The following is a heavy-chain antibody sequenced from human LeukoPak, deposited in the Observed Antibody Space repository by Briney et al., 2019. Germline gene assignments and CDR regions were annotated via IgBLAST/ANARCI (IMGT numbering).Heavy chain of an antibody. Sequence: SETLSLTCAVSGGSISSSNWWSWVRQPPGKGLEWIGEIYHSGSTNYNPSLKSRVTISVDTSKNQFSLKLSSVTAADTAVYYCARGMTTNYYYYYGMDVWGQGTTVTVSS. CDR3: ARGMTTNYYYYYGMDV. V-gene: IGHV4-4*02. J-gene: IGHJ6*02. D-gene: IGHD4-11*01. CDR2: IYHSGST. CDR1: GGSISSSNW.